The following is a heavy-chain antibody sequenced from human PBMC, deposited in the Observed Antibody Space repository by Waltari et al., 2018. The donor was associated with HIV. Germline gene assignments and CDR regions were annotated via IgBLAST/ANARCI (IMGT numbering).Heavy chain of an antibody. V-gene: IGHV4-30-4*08. CDR1: GASVTRGEHS. D-gene: IGHD2-15*01. CDR3: AREVYCSGASCSTHYFFDF. CDR2: IYYTGST. J-gene: IGHJ4*02. Sequence: QVQLQESGPRLVKPSQTLSVPCTVSGASVTRGEHSWTWIRQAPGGGLEWIGYIYYTGSTYYSPSLKSRLSMSLDKSKNQFSLRLTSVTAADTAIYYCAREVYCSGASCSTHYFFDFWGQGILVPVSS.